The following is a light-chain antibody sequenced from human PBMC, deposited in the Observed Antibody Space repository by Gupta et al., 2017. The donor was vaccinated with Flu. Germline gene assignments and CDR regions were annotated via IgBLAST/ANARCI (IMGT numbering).Light chain of an antibody. Sequence: DLQMTQSPSSLSASVGDRVTITCQASQDITKYLNWYQQKQGKAPKLLIYDASDLERGVPSRFSGSGSGTDFTFTISSLQPEDIATYYCQQYDNLPLTFGGGTKVEIK. CDR3: QQYDNLPLT. J-gene: IGKJ4*01. CDR2: DAS. CDR1: QDITKY. V-gene: IGKV1-33*01.